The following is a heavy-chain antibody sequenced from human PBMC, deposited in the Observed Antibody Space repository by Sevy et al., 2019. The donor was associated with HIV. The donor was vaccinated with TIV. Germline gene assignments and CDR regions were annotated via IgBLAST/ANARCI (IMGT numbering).Heavy chain of an antibody. V-gene: IGHV4-34*01. CDR2: INHSGST. CDR3: ARFAVAGHFDY. Sequence: SETLSLTCAVYGGSFSGYYWSWIRQPPGKGLEWMGEINHSGSTNYNPSLKSRVTISVDTSKNQCSLRLSSVTAADTAVYYCARFAVAGHFDYWGQGTLVTVSS. J-gene: IGHJ4*02. D-gene: IGHD6-19*01. CDR1: GGSFSGYY.